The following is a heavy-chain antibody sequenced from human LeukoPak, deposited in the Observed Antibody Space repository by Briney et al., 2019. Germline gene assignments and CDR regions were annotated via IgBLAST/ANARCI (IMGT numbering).Heavy chain of an antibody. J-gene: IGHJ4*02. D-gene: IGHD2-2*01. V-gene: IGHV4-61*01. CDR3: ARLHCTRTSCYFDY. Sequence: SETLSLTCTVSGGSVSSGSLYWSWIRQPPGKGLEWIGYFYYSGSTKYNPSLKSRVTISVDTSKNQFSLRLSSVTAADTAVYYCARLHCTRTSCYFDYWGQGTLVTVSS. CDR1: GGSVSSGSLY. CDR2: FYYSGST.